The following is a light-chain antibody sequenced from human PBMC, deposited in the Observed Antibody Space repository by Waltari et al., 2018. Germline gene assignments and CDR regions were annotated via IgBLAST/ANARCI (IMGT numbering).Light chain of an antibody. V-gene: IGLV1-47*01. Sequence: QSVLTQPPSASGTPGQRVTISCSGSSSNIGNNYVYWYQHLPGAAPKLLIFKNNQRPSGVPYRFSDSKSGTSASLAISGLRSEDEADYYCAAWDDSLSGLVFGGGTKLSVL. CDR1: SSNIGNNY. CDR2: KNN. CDR3: AAWDDSLSGLV. J-gene: IGLJ3*02.